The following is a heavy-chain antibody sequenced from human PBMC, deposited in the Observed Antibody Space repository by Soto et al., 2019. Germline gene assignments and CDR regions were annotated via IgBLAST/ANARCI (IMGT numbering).Heavy chain of an antibody. CDR2: ISYDGRNE. CDR1: GFTFSSHG. V-gene: IGHV3-30*18. D-gene: IGHD2-15*01. J-gene: IGHJ4*02. Sequence: QVQLVESGGGVVQPGRSLRLSCAASGFTFSSHGMHWVRQAPGKGLEWLSVISYDGRNEYYTDSVKGRFTISRDNYKDTLYLQMNRLRVEDTAVYYCAKEDVGGNTIPTATDWGLGTLVTVSS. CDR3: AKEDVGGNTIPTATD.